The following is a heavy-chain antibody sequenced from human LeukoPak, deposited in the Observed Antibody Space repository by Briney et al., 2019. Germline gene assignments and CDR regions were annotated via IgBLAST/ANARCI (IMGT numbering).Heavy chain of an antibody. CDR2: IYYSGST. D-gene: IGHD3-10*01. J-gene: IGHJ4*02. V-gene: IGHV4-59*12. Sequence: SETLSLTCTVSGGSISSYYWSWIRQPPGKGLEWIGYIYYSGSTNYNPSLKSRVTISVDTSKNQFSLKLSSVTAADTAVYYCARDRPTGSYSKSFDYWGQGTLVTVSS. CDR3: ARDRPTGSYSKSFDY. CDR1: GGSISSYY.